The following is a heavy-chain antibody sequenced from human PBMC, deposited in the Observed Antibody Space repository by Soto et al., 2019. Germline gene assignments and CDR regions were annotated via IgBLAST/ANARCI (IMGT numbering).Heavy chain of an antibody. D-gene: IGHD6-13*01. Sequence: GESLKISCNGSGYSFTSYWIGWVRQMPGKGLEWMGIIYPGDSDTRYSPSFQGQVTISADKSISTAYLQWSSLKASDTAMYYCARLRYSSSWQYYYYGMDVWDQGTTVTVSS. CDR3: ARLRYSSSWQYYYYGMDV. CDR2: IYPGDSDT. J-gene: IGHJ6*02. CDR1: GYSFTSYW. V-gene: IGHV5-51*01.